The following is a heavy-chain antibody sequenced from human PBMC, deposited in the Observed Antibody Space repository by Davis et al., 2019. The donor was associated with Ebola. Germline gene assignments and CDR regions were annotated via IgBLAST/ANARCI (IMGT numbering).Heavy chain of an antibody. Sequence: GESLKISCAASGLIVSDNYMSWVRQAPGKGLEWVSVIYRDERTYYADSVKGRFTISRDNSKNTQYLEMNRLRAEDTAVYYCARSVDTPVVPYFDSWGQGALVTVSS. V-gene: IGHV3-53*05. J-gene: IGHJ4*02. CDR2: IYRDERT. D-gene: IGHD5-18*01. CDR3: ARSVDTPVVPYFDS. CDR1: GLIVSDNY.